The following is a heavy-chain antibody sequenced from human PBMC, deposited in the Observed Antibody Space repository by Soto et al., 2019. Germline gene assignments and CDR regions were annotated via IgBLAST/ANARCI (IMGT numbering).Heavy chain of an antibody. D-gene: IGHD6-13*01. CDR3: AVLQQQLRFYLDYYYYMDV. V-gene: IGHV3-48*01. CDR2: ISSSSSTT. J-gene: IGHJ6*03. Sequence: GGSLRLSCAASGFTFSSYSMNWVRQAPGKGLEWVSYISSSSSTTYYADSVKGRFTISRDNAKNSLYLQMNSLRAEDTAVYYCAVLQQQLRFYLDYYYYMDVWGKGTTVTVSS. CDR1: GFTFSSYS.